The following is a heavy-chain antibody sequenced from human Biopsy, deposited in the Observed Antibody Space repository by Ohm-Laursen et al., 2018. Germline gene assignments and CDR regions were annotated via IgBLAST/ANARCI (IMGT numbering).Heavy chain of an antibody. CDR1: GESSSGYF. CDR2: INQSEST. V-gene: IGHV4-34*01. CDR3: ARGSGYFKLDV. J-gene: IGHJ6*02. Sequence: TLSLTCAVNGESSSGYFWNWIRQPPGKGLEWIGEINQSESTKYNPSLKRLATLSADSSNSQFSLRLTSVTAADTAIYYCARGSGYFKLDVWGQGTTVTVSS. D-gene: IGHD5-12*01.